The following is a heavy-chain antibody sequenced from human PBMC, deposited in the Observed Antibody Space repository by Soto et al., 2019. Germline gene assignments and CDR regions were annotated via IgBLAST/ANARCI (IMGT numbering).Heavy chain of an antibody. Sequence: GGSLRLSCAASGFTVSSNYMSWVRQAPGKGLEWVSVIYSGGSTYYADSVKGRFTISRDNSKNTLYLQMNSLRAEDTAAYYCARGSVVVPVYLDYWGQGTLVTVSS. CDR3: ARGSVVVPVYLDY. CDR2: IYSGGST. J-gene: IGHJ4*02. D-gene: IGHD2-2*01. V-gene: IGHV3-66*01. CDR1: GFTVSSNY.